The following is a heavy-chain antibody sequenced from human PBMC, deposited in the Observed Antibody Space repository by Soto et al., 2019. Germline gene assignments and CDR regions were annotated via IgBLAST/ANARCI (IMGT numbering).Heavy chain of an antibody. J-gene: IGHJ4*02. D-gene: IGHD4-17*01. CDR1: GGSISSGDYY. CDR2: IYYSGST. V-gene: IGHV4-30-4*01. Sequence: QVQLQESGPGLVKPSQTLSLTCTVSGGSISSGDYYWSWIRQPPGKGLEWIGYIYYSGSTYYNPSLKRRVTISVDTSKNQFSLKLSSVTAAATAVYYCASAGDYGDQLDYWGQGTLVTVSS. CDR3: ASAGDYGDQLDY.